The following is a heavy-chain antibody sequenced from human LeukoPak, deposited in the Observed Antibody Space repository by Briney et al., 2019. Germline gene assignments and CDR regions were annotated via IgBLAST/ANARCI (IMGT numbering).Heavy chain of an antibody. CDR3: TSPQADSGATYFRH. D-gene: IGHD6-19*01. CDR2: IRSKANSYAT. V-gene: IGHV3-73*01. J-gene: IGHJ1*01. CDR1: GFTFSGST. Sequence: PGGSLRLSYAASGFTFSGSTIHWVRQASGKGLEWIGRIRSKANSYATAYAASVKGRFTISRDDAKNTAYLQMDSLKTEDTAVYYCTSPQADSGATYFRHWGQGTLVTVSS.